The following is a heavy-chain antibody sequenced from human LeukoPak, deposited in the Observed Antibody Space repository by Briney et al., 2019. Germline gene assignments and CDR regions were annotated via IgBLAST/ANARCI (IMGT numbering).Heavy chain of an antibody. CDR3: ARIGAVAGRDY. D-gene: IGHD6-19*01. J-gene: IGHJ4*02. V-gene: IGHV4-34*01. CDR1: GGSFSGYY. Sequence: SETLSPTCAVYGGSFSGYYWSWIRQPPGKGLEWIGEINHSGSTSYNPSLKSRVTISVDTSKNQFSLKLSSVTAADTAVYYCARIGAVAGRDYWGQGTLVTVSS. CDR2: INHSGST.